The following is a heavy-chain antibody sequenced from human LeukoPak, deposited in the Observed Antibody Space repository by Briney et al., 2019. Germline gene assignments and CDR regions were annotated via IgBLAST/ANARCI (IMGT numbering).Heavy chain of an antibody. CDR1: GFTFSSYS. J-gene: IGHJ4*02. CDR2: ISSSSSYI. CDR3: ARDGGSYHPFDY. D-gene: IGHD1-26*01. Sequence: GGSLRLSCAASGFTFSSYSMNWVRQAPGKGLEWVSSISSSSSYIYYADSVKGRFTISRDNAKNSLYLQMNSLRAEDTAVYHCARDGGSYHPFDYWGQGTLVTVSS. V-gene: IGHV3-21*01.